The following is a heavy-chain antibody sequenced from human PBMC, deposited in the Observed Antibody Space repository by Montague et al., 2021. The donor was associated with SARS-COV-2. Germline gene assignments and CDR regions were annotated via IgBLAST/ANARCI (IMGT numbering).Heavy chain of an antibody. CDR3: AREESGFDYYYGMDV. D-gene: IGHD3-3*01. CDR1: GGSISSYY. CDR2: IYYSGST. J-gene: IGHJ6*02. Sequence: SETLSLTCTVSGGSISSYYWSWIRQPPGKGLEWLGYIYYSGSTNYNPSLKSRVTISVDTSKNQFSLKLSSVTAADTAVYYCAREESGFDYYYGMDVWGQGTTVTVSS. V-gene: IGHV4-59*01.